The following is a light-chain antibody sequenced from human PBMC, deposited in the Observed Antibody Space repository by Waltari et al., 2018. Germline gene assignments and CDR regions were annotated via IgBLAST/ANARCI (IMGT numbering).Light chain of an antibody. CDR3: QHYVRLPAT. CDR2: AAS. CDR1: QSVSRS. J-gene: IGKJ1*01. Sequence: EIVLTQSPGTLSLSPGERATLSCRASQSVSRSLAWYQQKPGQAPSLLISAASTRATGIPDRFSGSESGTDFSLTISRLEPEDFAVYYCQHYVRLPATFGQGTKVEIK. V-gene: IGKV3-20*01.